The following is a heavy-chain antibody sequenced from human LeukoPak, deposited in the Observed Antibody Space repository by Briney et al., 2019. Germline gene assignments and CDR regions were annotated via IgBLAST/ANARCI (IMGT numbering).Heavy chain of an antibody. CDR2: IYSGGST. D-gene: IGHD3-3*01. Sequence: PGESLRLSCAASGFTVSSQYMNWVRQAPGKGLEWVSVIYSGGSTYYADSVQGRFTISRDNSKNTVYLQMNSLGAEDTAVYYCARELPPLEKYYFDYWGQGTLVTVSS. V-gene: IGHV3-66*01. CDR1: GFTVSSQY. CDR3: ARELPPLEKYYFDY. J-gene: IGHJ4*02.